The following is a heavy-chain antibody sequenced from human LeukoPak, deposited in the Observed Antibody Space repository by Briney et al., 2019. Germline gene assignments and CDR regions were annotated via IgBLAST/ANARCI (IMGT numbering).Heavy chain of an antibody. Sequence: SGTLSLTCAVSGGSISSSNWWSWVRQPPGKGLEWIGRIYTSGSTTYNSSLKSRVTISLDTSKNHFSLRLSSVTAADTAVYYCARDREVGATGYYFDYWGQGTLVTVSS. J-gene: IGHJ4*02. CDR1: GGSISSSNW. D-gene: IGHD1-26*01. CDR2: IYTSGST. V-gene: IGHV4-4*02. CDR3: ARDREVGATGYYFDY.